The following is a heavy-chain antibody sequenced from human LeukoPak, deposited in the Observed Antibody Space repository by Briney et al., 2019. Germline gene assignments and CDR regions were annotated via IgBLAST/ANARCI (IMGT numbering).Heavy chain of an antibody. Sequence: SETLSLTCTVSGGSISSYYWSWIRQPPGKGLEWIGYIYYSGSTNYNPSLKSRVTISVDTSKNQFSLMLSSVTAADTAVYYCASAVGVPAAVDAFDIWGQGTMVTVSS. D-gene: IGHD2-2*01. CDR1: GGSISSYY. CDR2: IYYSGST. J-gene: IGHJ3*02. CDR3: ASAVGVPAAVDAFDI. V-gene: IGHV4-59*01.